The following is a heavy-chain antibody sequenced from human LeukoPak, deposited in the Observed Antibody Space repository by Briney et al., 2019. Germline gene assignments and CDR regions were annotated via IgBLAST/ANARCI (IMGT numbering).Heavy chain of an antibody. V-gene: IGHV4-31*03. J-gene: IGHJ3*02. CDR3: ARGVKGLRGAFDI. CDR1: GGSISSGVYY. D-gene: IGHD3-10*01. Sequence: SQTLSLTCTVSGGSISSGVYYWSWIRQHPGKGLEWIGYIYYSGSTYSNPSLKSRLTMSVDISKNQFSLKLSSVTAADTAVYYCARGVKGLRGAFDIWGQGTMVTVSS. CDR2: IYYSGST.